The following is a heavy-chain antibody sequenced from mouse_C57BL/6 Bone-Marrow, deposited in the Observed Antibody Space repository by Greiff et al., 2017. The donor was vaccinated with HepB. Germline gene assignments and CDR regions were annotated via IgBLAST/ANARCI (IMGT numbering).Heavy chain of an antibody. Sequence: EVKLMESGPGLVKPSQSLSLTCSVTGYSITSGYYWNWIRQFPGNKLEWMGYISYDGNNNYNPSLHNPISISSDTSKNQFFLKLNSVTTEDTATYYCARGGIYYDYDGFAYWGQGTLVTVSA. D-gene: IGHD2-4*01. V-gene: IGHV3-6*01. CDR2: ISYDGNN. CDR3: ARGGIYYDYDGFAY. J-gene: IGHJ3*01. CDR1: GYSITSGYY.